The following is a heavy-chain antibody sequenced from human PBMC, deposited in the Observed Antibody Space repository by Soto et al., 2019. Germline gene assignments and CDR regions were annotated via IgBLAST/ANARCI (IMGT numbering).Heavy chain of an antibody. D-gene: IGHD2-8*01. V-gene: IGHV3-53*01. CDR1: GFTVSSNY. CDR2: IYSGGST. Sequence: PGGSLRLSCAASGFTVSSNYMSWVRQAPGKGLEWVSVIYSGGSTYYADSVKGRFTISRDNSKNTLYLQMNSLRAEDTAVYYCASLYCTNGVCYTTRGYYYYGMDVWGQGTTVTVSS. J-gene: IGHJ6*02. CDR3: ASLYCTNGVCYTTRGYYYYGMDV.